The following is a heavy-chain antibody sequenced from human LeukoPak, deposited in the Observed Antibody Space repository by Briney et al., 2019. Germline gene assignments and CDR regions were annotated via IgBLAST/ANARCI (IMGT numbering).Heavy chain of an antibody. V-gene: IGHV1-46*01. CDR1: GYTFTSYY. D-gene: IGHD5-18*01. CDR3: ARDLRTAMAYYYYMDV. CDR2: INPSGGST. Sequence: VASVKVSCKASGYTFTSYYMHWVRQAPGQGLEWMGIINPSGGSTSYAQKFQGRVTMTRDMSTSTVYMELSSLRSEDTAVYYCARDLRTAMAYYYYMDVWGKGTTVTVSS. J-gene: IGHJ6*03.